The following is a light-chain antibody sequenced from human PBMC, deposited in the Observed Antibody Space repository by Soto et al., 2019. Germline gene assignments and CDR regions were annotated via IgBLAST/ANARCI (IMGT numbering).Light chain of an antibody. CDR2: DVS. CDR1: QVIIGA. CDR3: QQFNSYPIT. J-gene: IGKJ5*01. V-gene: IGKV1-13*02. Sequence: AIQLTQSPSSLSASVGDRVTITCRASQVIIGALACYQQKPGKVPKILIYDVSTLESGVSSRFSGSSSGTDFTLTFSSLQPVDFATYYCQQFNSYPITFGQGTRLEIK.